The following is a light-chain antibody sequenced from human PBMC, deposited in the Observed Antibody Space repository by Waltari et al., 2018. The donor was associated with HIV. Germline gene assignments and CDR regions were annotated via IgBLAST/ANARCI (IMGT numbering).Light chain of an antibody. Sequence: SYDLTQPPSVSVSPGQTARITCSGEKLGEKFVSWYQQKPGQSPMVVIYQDSQRPSGSPERCSGSNAGNTAALAISGTHPMDEADYYCQTWDIGTGVFGGGTKLTGL. CDR2: QDS. J-gene: IGLJ3*02. CDR3: QTWDIGTGV. CDR1: KLGEKF. V-gene: IGLV3-1*01.